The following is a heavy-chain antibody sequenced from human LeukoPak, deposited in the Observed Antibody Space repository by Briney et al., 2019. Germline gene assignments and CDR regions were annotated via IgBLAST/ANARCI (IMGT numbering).Heavy chain of an antibody. V-gene: IGHV3-21*01. D-gene: IGHD2-21*02. CDR1: GFTFSSYS. CDR2: ISSSSKYI. J-gene: IGHJ4*02. Sequence: PGGSLRLSCAASGFTFSSYSMNWVRQAPGKGLEGVSSISSSSKYIYDADSVKGRFTVSRDNAKKSLYLQMNSLRAEDTAVYYCARDYLYCGGDCFVDDWGQGTLVTVSS. CDR3: ARDYLYCGGDCFVDD.